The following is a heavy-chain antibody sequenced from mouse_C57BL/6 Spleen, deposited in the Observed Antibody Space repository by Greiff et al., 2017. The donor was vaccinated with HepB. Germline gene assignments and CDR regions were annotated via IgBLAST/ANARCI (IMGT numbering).Heavy chain of an antibody. D-gene: IGHD1-1*01. Sequence: QVQLKQSGPELVKPGASVKISCKASGYTFTDYYINWVKQRPGQGLEWIGWIYPGRGNTKYNEKFKGKATLTVDTSSRTAYMPLSSLTSEDSAVYFCARDPYYGSYYYAMDYWGQGTSVTVSS. V-gene: IGHV1-84*01. CDR1: GYTFTDYY. J-gene: IGHJ4*01. CDR2: IYPGRGNT. CDR3: ARDPYYGSYYYAMDY.